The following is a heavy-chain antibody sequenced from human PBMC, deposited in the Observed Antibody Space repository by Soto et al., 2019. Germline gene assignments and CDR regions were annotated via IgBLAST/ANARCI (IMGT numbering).Heavy chain of an antibody. V-gene: IGHV5-51*01. Sequence: PGESLKISCKGSGYSFTSYWIGWVRQMPGKGLEWMGIIYSGDSDTRYSPSFQGQVTISADKSISTAYLQWSSLKASDTAMYYCARLGPLAYCGGDCYSAFDYWGQGTLVTVSS. CDR1: GYSFTSYW. J-gene: IGHJ4*02. D-gene: IGHD2-21*02. CDR2: IYSGDSDT. CDR3: ARLGPLAYCGGDCYSAFDY.